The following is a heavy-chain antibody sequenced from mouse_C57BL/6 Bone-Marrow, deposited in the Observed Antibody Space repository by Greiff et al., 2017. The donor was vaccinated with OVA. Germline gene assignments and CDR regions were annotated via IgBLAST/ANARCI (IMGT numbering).Heavy chain of an antibody. CDR3: ARYKGQLRPHYFDY. CDR2: IRNKANGYTT. Sequence: EVKLVESGGGLVQPGGSLSLSCAASGFTFTDYYMSWVRQPPGKALEWLGFIRNKANGYTTEYSASVKGRFTISRDNSQSILYLQMNALRAEDSATYYCARYKGQLRPHYFDYWGQGTTLTVSS. D-gene: IGHD3-2*02. V-gene: IGHV7-3*01. CDR1: GFTFTDYY. J-gene: IGHJ2*01.